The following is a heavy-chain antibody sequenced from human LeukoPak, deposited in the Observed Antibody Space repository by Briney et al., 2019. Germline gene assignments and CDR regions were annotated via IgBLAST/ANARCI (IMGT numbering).Heavy chain of an antibody. Sequence: GGSLRLSCAASGFSFGSYGLSWVRQAPGKGLQWISYISGYSGPAYYADSVEGRFTISRDNAKNSMYLEMNSLRAEDTAVYFCVRDRGWQQFDYWGQGTLVTVSS. CDR3: VRDRGWQQFDY. CDR2: ISGYSGPA. CDR1: GFSFGSYG. J-gene: IGHJ4*02. V-gene: IGHV3-48*04. D-gene: IGHD5-24*01.